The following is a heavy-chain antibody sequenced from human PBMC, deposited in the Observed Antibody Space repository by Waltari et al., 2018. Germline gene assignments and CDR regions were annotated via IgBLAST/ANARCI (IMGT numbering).Heavy chain of an antibody. Sequence: EGQLVESGGGLVQPGGSIRLSCAACGFTVRRYGLGWVRQATGKGLEWVACIKEAEGWTDPVAAVKGRFTLSRAPAQSSLILQMNSLRAEDTAVFYCVRNRGWPQFAFWGQGTLVTVSS. CDR1: GFTVRRYG. CDR3: VRNRGWPQFAF. CDR2: IKEAEGWT. V-gene: IGHV3-7*01. D-gene: IGHD3-16*01. J-gene: IGHJ4*02.